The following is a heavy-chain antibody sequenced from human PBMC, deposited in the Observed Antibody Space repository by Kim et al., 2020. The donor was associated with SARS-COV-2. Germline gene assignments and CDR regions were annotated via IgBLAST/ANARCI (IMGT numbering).Heavy chain of an antibody. J-gene: IGHJ4*02. CDR3: ARDPAVGFDY. Sequence: GGSLRLSCAASGFTFSSYTMSWIRQAPGKGLEWVAEISGRGVDIHYGSSVKGRFTISRDNNQNKVELQMRNLRADDTAMYFCARDPAVGFDYWGQGALVTVSS. D-gene: IGHD6-13*01. CDR2: ISGRGVDI. V-gene: IGHV3-23*01. CDR1: GFTFSSYT.